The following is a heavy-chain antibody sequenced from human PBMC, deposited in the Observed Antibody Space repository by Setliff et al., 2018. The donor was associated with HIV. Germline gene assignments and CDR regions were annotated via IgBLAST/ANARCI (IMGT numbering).Heavy chain of an antibody. J-gene: IGHJ4*02. Sequence: ASETLSLTCAVYGQSISGYYWSWIRQTPGKGLEWIGEINHGGDTNYNPSLKSLVTISVGSSYNHFSQKVRSVTAADTATYYCARVLCGQAGSYKNYYFDYWGKGTLVTVSS. CDR3: ARVLCGQAGSYKNYYFDY. D-gene: IGHD3-10*01. V-gene: IGHV4-34*01. CDR1: GQSISGYY. CDR2: INHGGDT.